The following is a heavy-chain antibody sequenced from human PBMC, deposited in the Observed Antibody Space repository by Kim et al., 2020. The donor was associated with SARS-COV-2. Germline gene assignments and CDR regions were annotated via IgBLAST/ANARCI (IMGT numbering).Heavy chain of an antibody. D-gene: IGHD6-13*01. CDR3: ARDDGYSISWYNGWFDP. J-gene: IGHJ5*02. V-gene: IGHV4-4*06. Sequence: LQSRVTMSVDTSKNQFSLKLSSVTAADTAVYYCARDDGYSISWYNGWFDPWGQGTLVTVSS.